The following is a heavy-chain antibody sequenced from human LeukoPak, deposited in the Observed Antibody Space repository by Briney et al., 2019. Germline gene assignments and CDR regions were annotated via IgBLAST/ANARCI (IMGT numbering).Heavy chain of an antibody. Sequence: ASVKVSCKASGYTFTSYDINWVRQATGQGLEWMGWMNPNSGNTGYAQKFQGRVTMTRNTSISTAYMELSSLRSEDTAVYCCARGQGQTDILYYYYGMDVWGQGTTVTVSS. CDR2: MNPNSGNT. CDR1: GYTFTSYD. V-gene: IGHV1-8*01. D-gene: IGHD2-15*01. CDR3: ARGQGQTDILYYYYGMDV. J-gene: IGHJ6*02.